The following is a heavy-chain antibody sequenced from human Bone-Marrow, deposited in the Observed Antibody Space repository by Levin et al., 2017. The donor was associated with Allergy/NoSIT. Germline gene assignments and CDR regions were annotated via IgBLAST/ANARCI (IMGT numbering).Heavy chain of an antibody. CDR3: ARVMSGGDFDY. CDR1: GFTFSSYA. J-gene: IGHJ4*02. V-gene: IGHV3-30-3*01. CDR2: ISYDGSNK. D-gene: IGHD3-10*02. Sequence: GESLKISCAASGFTFSSYAMHWVRQAPGKGLEWVAVISYDGSNKYYADSVKGRFTISRDNSKNTLYLQMNSLRAEDTAVYYCARVMSGGDFDYWGQGTLVTVSS.